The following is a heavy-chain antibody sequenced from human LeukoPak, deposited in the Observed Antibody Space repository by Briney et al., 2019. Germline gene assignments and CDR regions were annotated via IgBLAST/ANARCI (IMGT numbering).Heavy chain of an antibody. CDR3: ARDSGKIVVVNDWYFVL. CDR2: IIPIFGTA. CDR1: GGTFSSYA. D-gene: IGHD3-22*01. Sequence: SVKVSCKASGGTFSSYAISWVRQAPGHGLERMGGIIPIFGTANYAQKFQGRVTITADESTSTAYMELSSLRSEHTAVYYCARDSGKIVVVNDWYFVLWGRGTLVSVSS. J-gene: IGHJ2*01. V-gene: IGHV1-69*13.